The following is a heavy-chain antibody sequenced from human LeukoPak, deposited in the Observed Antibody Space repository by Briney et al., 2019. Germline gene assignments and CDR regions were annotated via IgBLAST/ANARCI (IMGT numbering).Heavy chain of an antibody. CDR2: IIPIFGTA. V-gene: IGHV1-69*01. CDR1: GXTFSSYA. CDR3: ASRGYGSGSTLGFDY. D-gene: IGHD3-10*01. Sequence: SGXTFSSYAISWVRQAPGQGLEXXXXIIPIFGTANYAQKFQGRVTITADESTSTAYMELSSLRSEDTAVYYCASRGYGSGSTLGFDYWGRGTLVTVSS. J-gene: IGHJ4*02.